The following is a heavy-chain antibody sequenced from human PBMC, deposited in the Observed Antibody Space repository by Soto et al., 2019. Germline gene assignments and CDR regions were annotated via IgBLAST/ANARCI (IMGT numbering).Heavy chain of an antibody. CDR3: ADLVSVVTQQPYRATHV. Sequence: PGRSFRLSCVASSGITLTYYNIGWGRQPPGKRLEWVAHISGRGDTTYYADSVKGRFTISRDNFKSTLYLQMNSLRADDTAVYYCADLVSVVTQQPYRATHVRGPGTTVTGSS. V-gene: IGHV3-23*01. CDR2: ISGRGDTT. J-gene: IGHJ6*02. D-gene: IGHD1-26*01. CDR1: GITLTYYN.